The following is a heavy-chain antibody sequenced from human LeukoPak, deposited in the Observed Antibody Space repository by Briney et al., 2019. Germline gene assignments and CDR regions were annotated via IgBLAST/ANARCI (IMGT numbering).Heavy chain of an antibody. Sequence: GGSLRLSCAASGFTFSNSWMTWVRQAPGKGLQWVAHINQDGGDKNYLDSVGGRFTISRDNAKNSLYLQMNSLTADDTAVYYCARGHYDLNLWGQGTTVTVSS. V-gene: IGHV3-7*01. J-gene: IGHJ6*02. CDR1: GFTFSNSW. CDR2: INQDGGDK. CDR3: ARGHYDLNL.